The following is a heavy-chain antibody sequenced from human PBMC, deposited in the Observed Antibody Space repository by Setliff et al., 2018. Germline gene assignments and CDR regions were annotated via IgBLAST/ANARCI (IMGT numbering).Heavy chain of an antibody. CDR3: LRLVRYCSRTSCQRTSGDEV. J-gene: IGHJ4*02. CDR2: IGVYSGNT. Sequence: ASVKVSCKASGYTFTESIVSWARQAPGQGLEWLGWIGVYSGNTYTAQRFQGRVTMTTDTSTNMAYPELRGLRSDDTAVYYCLRLVRYCSRTSCQRTSGDEVWGQGTLVTVSS. V-gene: IGHV1-18*01. D-gene: IGHD2-8*01. CDR1: GYTFTESI.